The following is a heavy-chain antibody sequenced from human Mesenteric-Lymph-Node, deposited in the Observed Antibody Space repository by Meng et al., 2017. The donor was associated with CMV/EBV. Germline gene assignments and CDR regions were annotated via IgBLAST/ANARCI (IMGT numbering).Heavy chain of an antibody. CDR1: GGSISSSSYY. CDR3: ARDGDYYDSSGYNPFDY. V-gene: IGHV4-39*07. CDR2: IYNSGGT. Sequence: QLQLQESGPGLVKPSETLSLTCTVSGGSISSSSYYWGWIRQPPGKGLEWIGSIYNSGGTYYNPSLKSRVTISVDTSKNKFSLKRSSLTAAETAVYSCARDGDYYDSSGYNPFDYWGQGTLVTVSS. D-gene: IGHD3-22*01. J-gene: IGHJ4*02.